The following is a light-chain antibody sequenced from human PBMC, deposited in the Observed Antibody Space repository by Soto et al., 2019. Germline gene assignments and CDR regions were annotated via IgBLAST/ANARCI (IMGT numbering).Light chain of an antibody. CDR2: LAS. J-gene: IGKJ4*01. V-gene: IGKV1-39*01. Sequence: IQMTQSPTSLSAYVGDRVSITCRASQSVCNYLNWYQQKVGQAPQLLIYLASTLQKGVPSRFSGSGSVTDFTLTISSLQPEDFATYFCQQSYTTPLAFGGGTKVDIK. CDR3: QQSYTTPLA. CDR1: QSVCNY.